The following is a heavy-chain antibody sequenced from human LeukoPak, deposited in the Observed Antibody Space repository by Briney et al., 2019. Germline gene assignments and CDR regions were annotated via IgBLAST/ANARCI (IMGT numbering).Heavy chain of an antibody. CDR3: AKGRGYSYGYYYMDV. J-gene: IGHJ6*03. D-gene: IGHD5-18*01. Sequence: GGSLRLSCAASGFTFSSYGMHWVRQAPGKGLEWVAFIRYDGSNKYYADSVKGRFTISRDNSKNTLYLQMNSLRAEDTAVYYCAKGRGYSYGYYYMDVWGKGTTVTISS. CDR1: GFTFSSYG. V-gene: IGHV3-30*02. CDR2: IRYDGSNK.